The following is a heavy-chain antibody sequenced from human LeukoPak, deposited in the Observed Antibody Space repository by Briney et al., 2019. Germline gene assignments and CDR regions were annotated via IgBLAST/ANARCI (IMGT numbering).Heavy chain of an antibody. CDR2: SDPEDGEA. Sequence: ASVKVSCKVSGYTLTELSMHWVRQTPEKGLEWMGGSDPEDGEAIYAEKFQDRVIMTEDTSTDTAYMELSSLKSADTAVFYCARENSGSYREFDYWGQGTLVTVSS. CDR1: GYTLTELS. D-gene: IGHD1-26*01. V-gene: IGHV1-24*01. J-gene: IGHJ4*02. CDR3: ARENSGSYREFDY.